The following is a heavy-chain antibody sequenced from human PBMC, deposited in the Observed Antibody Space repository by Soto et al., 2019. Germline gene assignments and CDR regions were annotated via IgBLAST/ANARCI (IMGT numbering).Heavy chain of an antibody. V-gene: IGHV5-51*01. J-gene: IGHJ6*02. CDR3: ARVPWNGGYYHHGMDV. Sequence: GESLKISCKGSGYSFSSYWIGWVRQMPGKGLEWMGIIYPGDSETRYSPSFQGQVTIAADKSIRTAYLYWRSLKASDTAIYYCARVPWNGGYYHHGMDVWGQGTTVTVSS. D-gene: IGHD1-1*01. CDR1: GYSFSSYW. CDR2: IYPGDSET.